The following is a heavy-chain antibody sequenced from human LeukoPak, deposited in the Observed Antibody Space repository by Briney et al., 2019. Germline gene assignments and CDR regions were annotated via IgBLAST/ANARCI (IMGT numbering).Heavy chain of an antibody. D-gene: IGHD3-10*01. V-gene: IGHV3-23*01. CDR3: AKGGGNRAFDI. J-gene: IGHJ3*02. Sequence: PGGSLRLSCAASEFTFNNFAMSWVRQAPGKGLEWVSAISNSGDSTYYAVSVKGRFTISRDNSKNTLYLQVNSLRAEDTAVYYCAKGGGNRAFDIWGQGTMVTVSS. CDR1: EFTFNNFA. CDR2: ISNSGDST.